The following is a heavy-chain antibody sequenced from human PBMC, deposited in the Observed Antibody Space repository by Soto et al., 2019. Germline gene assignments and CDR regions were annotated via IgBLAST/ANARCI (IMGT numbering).Heavy chain of an antibody. Sequence: SETLSLTCAVYGGSFSGYFWNWVRQPPGKGLEWIGEINHSGSTKYNPSLKSRVALSVDTSKNQFSLRVFSVTAADTAVYYCARDLSGYYYGMDVWGQGTTVTVSS. CDR3: ARDLSGYYYGMDV. CDR2: INHSGST. J-gene: IGHJ6*02. V-gene: IGHV4-34*01. CDR1: GGSFSGYF.